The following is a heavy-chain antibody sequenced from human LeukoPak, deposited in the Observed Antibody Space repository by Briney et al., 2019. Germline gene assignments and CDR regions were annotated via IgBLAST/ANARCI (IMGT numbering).Heavy chain of an antibody. CDR1: GFTFSSYG. V-gene: IGHV3-23*01. CDR2: ISGGGNT. CDR3: AKDGWEIQLATGN. Sequence: GGTLRLSCAASGFTFSSYGMSWVRQAPGKGLEWVSGISGGGNTFYSDSVRGRFTISRDNSKNTLYLDMTGLRAEDTAVYFCAKDGWEIQLATGNWGQGTLVTVSS. J-gene: IGHJ4*02. D-gene: IGHD1-1*01.